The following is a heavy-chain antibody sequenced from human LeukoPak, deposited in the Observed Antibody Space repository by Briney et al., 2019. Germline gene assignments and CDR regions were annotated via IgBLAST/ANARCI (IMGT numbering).Heavy chain of an antibody. J-gene: IGHJ4*02. CDR3: ARVNYYDSSGYYLNYFDY. V-gene: IGHV4-39*01. Sequence: SETLSLTCNVSGGSISSNNYFWGWIRQPPGKGLDWIGAISYSGSTDYNPSLKSRVTISADMSKSQFSLKLSPVTAADTAVYYCARVNYYDSSGYYLNYFDYWGQGTLVTVSS. D-gene: IGHD3-22*01. CDR1: GGSISSNNYF. CDR2: ISYSGST.